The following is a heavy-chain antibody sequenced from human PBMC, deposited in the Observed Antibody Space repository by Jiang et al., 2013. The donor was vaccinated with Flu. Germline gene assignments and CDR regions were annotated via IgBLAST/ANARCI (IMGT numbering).Heavy chain of an antibody. J-gene: IGHJ6*02. D-gene: IGHD3-16*01. Sequence: VKVSCKASGYAFIDYYMHWVRQAPGQGLEWMGRINPKSRGTHYAQKFQGRVTMTRDTSISTVYMELTRLRSDDTAVYYCASTLRFSLHGMDVWGQGTTVTVSS. CDR1: GYAFIDYY. CDR2: INPKSRGT. CDR3: ASTLRFSLHGMDV. V-gene: IGHV1-2*06.